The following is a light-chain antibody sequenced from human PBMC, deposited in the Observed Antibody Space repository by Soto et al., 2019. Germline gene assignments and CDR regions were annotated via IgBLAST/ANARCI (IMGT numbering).Light chain of an antibody. CDR2: ATS. CDR1: QYTDTY. J-gene: IGKJ4*01. CDR3: EQRDSYPRT. V-gene: IGKV1-9*01. Sequence: DNQLTQSPSFLSASIRDSVTITCRASQYTDTYVAWYQQKPGKGPTLVIYATSILHDGVPGRFSGSGTGTSFTLTISGLQPEDAGTYFCEQRDSYPRTFGGGTKVDIK.